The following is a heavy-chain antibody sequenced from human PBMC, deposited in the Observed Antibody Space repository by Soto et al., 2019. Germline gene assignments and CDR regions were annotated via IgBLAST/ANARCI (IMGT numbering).Heavy chain of an antibody. CDR3: TLETEGYCSGGSCYSKLSSDY. Sequence: HPGGSLRLSCAASGFTFSGSAMHWVRQASGKGLEWVGRIRSKANSYATAYAASVKGRFTISRDDSKNTAYLQMNSLKTEYTAVYYFTLETEGYCSGGSCYSKLSSDYWGQGT. V-gene: IGHV3-73*01. CDR2: IRSKANSYAT. CDR1: GFTFSGSA. J-gene: IGHJ4*02. D-gene: IGHD2-15*01.